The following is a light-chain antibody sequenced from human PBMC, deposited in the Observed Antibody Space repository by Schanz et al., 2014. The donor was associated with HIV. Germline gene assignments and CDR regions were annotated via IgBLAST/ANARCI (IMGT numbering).Light chain of an antibody. J-gene: IGLJ2*01. CDR3: ATWHSSLREVV. V-gene: IGLV1-51*01. CDR2: LNN. CDR1: YSNIGNNY. Sequence: QSVLTQPPSVSAAPGQKVTITCSGTYSNIGNNYVSWYQQFPGAAPRLLMYLNNQRPSEIPDRISGSKTGTSATLAINGLQTGDEADYYCATWHSSLREVVFGGGTKLTVL.